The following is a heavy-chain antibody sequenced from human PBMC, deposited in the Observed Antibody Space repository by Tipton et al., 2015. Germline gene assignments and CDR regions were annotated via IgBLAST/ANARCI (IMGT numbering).Heavy chain of an antibody. CDR3: ARDLEHGMDV. D-gene: IGHD5-24*01. Sequence: TLSLTCSVSGGSVTSGSYYWSWIRQPPGKGLEWIGYISYTETSHYNPSLKSRVTISVDTSKNGFSLKLRSVTAADTAVYYCARDLEHGMDVWGQGTTVTVSS. CDR1: GGSVTSGSYY. CDR2: ISYTETS. J-gene: IGHJ6*02. V-gene: IGHV4-61*01.